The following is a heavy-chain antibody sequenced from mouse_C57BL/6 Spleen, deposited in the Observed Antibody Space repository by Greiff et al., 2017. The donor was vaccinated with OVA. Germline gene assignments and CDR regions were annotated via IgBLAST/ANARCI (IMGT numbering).Heavy chain of an antibody. CDR1: GYSFTDYN. CDR2: INPNYGTT. V-gene: IGHV1-39*01. Sequence: EVQLQESGPELVKPGASVKISCKASGYSFTDYNMNWVKQSNGKSLEWIGVINPNYGTTSYNQKFKGKAPLTVDQSSSTAYMQLNSLTSEDSAVYYCVPHYGSSYEYFDVWGTGTTVTVSS. CDR3: VPHYGSSYEYFDV. D-gene: IGHD1-1*01. J-gene: IGHJ1*03.